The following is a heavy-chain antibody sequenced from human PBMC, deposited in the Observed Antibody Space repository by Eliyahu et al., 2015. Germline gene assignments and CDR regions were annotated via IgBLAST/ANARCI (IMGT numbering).Heavy chain of an antibody. J-gene: IGHJ4*02. CDR2: IIPDIGTP. Sequence: QVQLGQXGAEVKKPGSSVKVSCKASGGTFSXHAISWVRQAPGQGLEWMGGIIPDIGTPNYAQRFQGRVTITADESTSTVYLEMGSLRSEDTAMYFYTREARVEVGATEPDSWGQGTLVTVSS. V-gene: IGHV1-69*01. CDR1: GGTFSXHA. CDR3: TREARVEVGATEPDS. D-gene: IGHD1-26*01.